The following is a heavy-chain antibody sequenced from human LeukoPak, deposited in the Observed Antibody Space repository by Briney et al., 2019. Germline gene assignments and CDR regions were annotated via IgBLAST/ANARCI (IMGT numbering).Heavy chain of an antibody. CDR2: IYSGGYT. J-gene: IGHJ4*02. Sequence: GGSLRLSRAASGFTVSSSYMIWVRQAPGKGLEWVSVIYSGGYTYYADSVKGRFTISRDHSKNTLYLQMDSLRAEDTAVYYCARENGYKVFDYWGQGTLVTVSS. D-gene: IGHD5-18*01. V-gene: IGHV3-53*01. CDR1: GFTVSSSY. CDR3: ARENGYKVFDY.